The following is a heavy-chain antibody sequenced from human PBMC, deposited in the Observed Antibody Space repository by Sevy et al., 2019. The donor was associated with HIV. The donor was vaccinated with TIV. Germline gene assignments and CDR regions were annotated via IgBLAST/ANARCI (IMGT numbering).Heavy chain of an antibody. V-gene: IGHV5-51*01. CDR2: IYPGDSDT. Sequence: GESLKISCKGSGYSFTSYWIGWVRQMPGKGLEWMGIIYPGDSDTGYSPSFQGQVTISADKSISTAYLQWSSLKASDTAMYYCARLLRNGAYYYDSSLSAFDIWGQGTMVTVSS. D-gene: IGHD3-22*01. J-gene: IGHJ3*02. CDR3: ARLLRNGAYYYDSSLSAFDI. CDR1: GYSFTSYW.